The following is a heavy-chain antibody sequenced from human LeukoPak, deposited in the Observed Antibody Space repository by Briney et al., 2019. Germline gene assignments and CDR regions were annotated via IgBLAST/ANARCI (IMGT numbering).Heavy chain of an antibody. V-gene: IGHV3-73*01. D-gene: IGHD3-22*01. CDR1: GFTFSGSS. CDR3: TTDGYYDSSGFDY. J-gene: IGHJ4*02. CDR2: IRSKANSYAT. Sequence: GGSLRLSCAASGFTFSGSSMHWVRRASGKGLEWVGRIRSKANSYATAYAASVKGRFTISRDDSKNTLYLQMNSLKTEDTAVYYCTTDGYYDSSGFDYWGQGTLVTVSS.